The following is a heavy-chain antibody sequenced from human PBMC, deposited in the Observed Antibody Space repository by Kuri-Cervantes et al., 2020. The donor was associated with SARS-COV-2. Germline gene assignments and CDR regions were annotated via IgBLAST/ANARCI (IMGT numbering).Heavy chain of an antibody. CDR1: GYTFTGYY. D-gene: IGHD3-22*01. CDR2: INPNSGGT. V-gene: IGHV1-2*04. Sequence: ASVKVSCKASGYTFTGYYMHWVRQAPGQGLEWMGWINPNSGGTNYAQKFQGWVTMTRDTSISTAYMELSRLRSDDTAAYYCARDYYYDSSGYYYRFDYWGQGTLVTVSS. CDR3: ARDYYYDSSGYYYRFDY. J-gene: IGHJ4*02.